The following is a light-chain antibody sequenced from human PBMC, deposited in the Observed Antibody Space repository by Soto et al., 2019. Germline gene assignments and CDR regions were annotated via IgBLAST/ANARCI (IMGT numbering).Light chain of an antibody. CDR1: QSISSY. J-gene: IGKJ1*01. V-gene: IGKV1-39*01. CDR2: AAA. Sequence: DIQMTQSPSSLSASVGDRVTITRRASQSISSYLNAYQQKPGNDPKLLIYAAASLQGAGTSRFSSSRCGTDVSILISSMQPEDFATYYCQQSYTTPRTFGQGTKVDIK. CDR3: QQSYTTPRT.